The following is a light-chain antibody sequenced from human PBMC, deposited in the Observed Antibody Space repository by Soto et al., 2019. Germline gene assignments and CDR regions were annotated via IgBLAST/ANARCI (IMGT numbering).Light chain of an antibody. J-gene: IGKJ3*01. Sequence: DIQMTQSPSSLSASVGDKVTITCRASQTIATYLNWYQQKPGKAPKLLISGASTLQSGVPSRFIGSGYGTDFTLTISSLQPEDVATYLCQQSHSSPVTFGPGTKVDIK. CDR2: GAS. V-gene: IGKV1-39*01. CDR3: QQSHSSPVT. CDR1: QTIATY.